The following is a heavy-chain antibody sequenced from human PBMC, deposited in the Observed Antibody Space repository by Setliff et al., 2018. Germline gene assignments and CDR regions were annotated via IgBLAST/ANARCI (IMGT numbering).Heavy chain of an antibody. J-gene: IGHJ6*03. CDR3: ARDSATQYDFWSGPQYYYYMDV. CDR1: GFTFSSYT. Sequence: GGSLRLSCAASGFTFSSYTMNWVRQAPGKGLEYVSAISSNGGSTYYADSVKGRFTISRDNSKNTLYLQMGSLRGEDMAVYYCARDSATQYDFWSGPQYYYYMDVWGKGTTVTVSS. D-gene: IGHD3-3*01. V-gene: IGHV3-64*02. CDR2: ISSNGGST.